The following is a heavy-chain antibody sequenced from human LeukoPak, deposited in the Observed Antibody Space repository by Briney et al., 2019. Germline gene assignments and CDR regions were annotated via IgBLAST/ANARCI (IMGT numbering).Heavy chain of an antibody. D-gene: IGHD1-26*01. V-gene: IGHV3-30*04. CDR3: VRVAQVGPPFDI. CDR1: GFTFSTYA. Sequence: PGRSLRLSCAASGFTFSTYAMHWVRQAPGKGLDWVAVISHDGINKYYTDSVKGRLTISRDNSKNTLYLQMNSLRAEDTALYYCVRVAQVGPPFDIWGQGTMVTVPS. CDR2: ISHDGINK. J-gene: IGHJ3*02.